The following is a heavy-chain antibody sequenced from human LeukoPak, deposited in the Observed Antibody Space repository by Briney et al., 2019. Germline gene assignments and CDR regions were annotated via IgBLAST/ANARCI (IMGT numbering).Heavy chain of an antibody. CDR1: GFTFSTRW. J-gene: IGHJ6*02. D-gene: IGHD5-18*01. CDR2: IKKDGSEK. Sequence: GGSLRLSCAASGFTFSTRWMNWVRQAPGKGLEWVANIKKDGSEKYYVDSVKGRFTISRDNAKNSLYLQMNSLRAEDTAVYYCARGEGYSYDIYYYYGMDVWGQGTTVTVSS. V-gene: IGHV3-7*02. CDR3: ARGEGYSYDIYYYYGMDV.